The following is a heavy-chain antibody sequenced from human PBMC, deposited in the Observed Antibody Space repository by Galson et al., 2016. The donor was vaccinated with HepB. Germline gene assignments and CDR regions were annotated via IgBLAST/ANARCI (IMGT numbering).Heavy chain of an antibody. CDR2: ISSYDGNT. D-gene: IGHD3-3*01. CDR3: ARDRYDYWRYFDL. V-gene: IGHV1-18*01. Sequence: SVKVSCKASGFPLTSYGLSWVRQAPGQGLEWVGWISSYDGNTKYGQKFQGRVTLTTDTSTNTVYMELRSLRSDDTAMYFCARDRYDYWRYFDLWGRGTLVTVSS. J-gene: IGHJ2*01. CDR1: GFPLTSYG.